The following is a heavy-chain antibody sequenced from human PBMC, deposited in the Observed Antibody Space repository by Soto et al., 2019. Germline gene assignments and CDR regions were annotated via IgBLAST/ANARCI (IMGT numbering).Heavy chain of an antibody. CDR3: ARLRAAYTGRLDP. J-gene: IGHJ5*02. CDR1: GDSITSYY. CDR2: IYYSGST. V-gene: IGHV4-59*01. D-gene: IGHD6-25*01. Sequence: KPSETLSLTCTVSGDSITSYYWSWIRQPPGKGLEWIGYIYYSGSTNYNPSLKSRAIISVDTSKNQFSLKLSSVTAADTAVYSCARLRAAYTGRLDPWGQGTQVTAPQ.